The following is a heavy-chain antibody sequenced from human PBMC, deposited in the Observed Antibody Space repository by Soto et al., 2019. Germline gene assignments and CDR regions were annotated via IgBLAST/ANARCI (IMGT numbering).Heavy chain of an antibody. D-gene: IGHD2-2*01. CDR3: ARGLLPAAIIPGIANYYYYMDV. V-gene: IGHV3-74*01. J-gene: IGHJ6*03. Sequence: GGSLRLSCAASGFTFSSYWMHWVRQAPGKGLVWVSRINSDGSSTSYADSVKGRFTISRDNAKNTLYLQMNSLRAEDTAVYYCARGLLPAAIIPGIANYYYYMDVWGKGTTVTVSS. CDR2: INSDGSST. CDR1: GFTFSSYW.